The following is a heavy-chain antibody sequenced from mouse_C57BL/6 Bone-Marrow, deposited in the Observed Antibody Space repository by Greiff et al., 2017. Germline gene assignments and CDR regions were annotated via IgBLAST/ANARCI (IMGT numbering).Heavy chain of an antibody. D-gene: IGHD2-1*01. CDR2: ISSGGSYT. CDR3: AREANLLWYWYFDV. J-gene: IGHJ1*03. V-gene: IGHV5-6*01. CDR1: GFTFSSYG. Sequence: EVQLVESGGDLVKPGGSLKLSCAASGFTFSSYGMSWVRQTPDKRLEWVATISSGGSYTYYPDSVKGRFTVSRDNAKNTLYLQMSSLKSEDTAMYYCAREANLLWYWYFDVWGTGTTGTVSS.